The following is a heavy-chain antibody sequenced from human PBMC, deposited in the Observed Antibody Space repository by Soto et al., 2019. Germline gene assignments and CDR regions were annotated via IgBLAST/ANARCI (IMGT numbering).Heavy chain of an antibody. CDR2: ITWTSGSN. CDR3: PTTYPNDDSRVVAY. V-gene: IGHV3-9*01. J-gene: IGHJ4*02. Sequence: EVQLVESGGGLVQPGRSLRLSCAASGFTFDAYAMHVVRQPPGKGLAWVSGITWTSGSNDYADSVKGRFTISRDHRKNALYLQMNSLRGEDTALDYCPTTYPNDDSRVVAYWGQGTLVTVSS. D-gene: IGHD1-1*01. CDR1: GFTFDAYA.